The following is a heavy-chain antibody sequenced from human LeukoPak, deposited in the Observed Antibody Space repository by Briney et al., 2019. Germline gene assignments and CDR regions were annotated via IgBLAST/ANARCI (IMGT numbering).Heavy chain of an antibody. D-gene: IGHD3-16*01. J-gene: IGHJ5*02. CDR3: ARAVGENWFDP. Sequence: GASVKVSCKASGYTFTSYDINWVRQAPGQGLEWMGWMNPNSGNTGYAQKFQGRVTITRNTSISTAYMELSSLRSEDTAVYYCARAVGENWFDPWGQGTLVTVSS. V-gene: IGHV1-8*03. CDR1: GYTFTSYD. CDR2: MNPNSGNT.